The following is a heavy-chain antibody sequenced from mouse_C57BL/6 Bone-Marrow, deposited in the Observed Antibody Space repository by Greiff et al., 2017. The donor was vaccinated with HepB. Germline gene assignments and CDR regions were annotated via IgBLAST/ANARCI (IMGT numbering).Heavy chain of an antibody. J-gene: IGHJ1*03. D-gene: IGHD2-1*01. V-gene: IGHV7-1*01. CDR2: SRNKANDYTT. Sequence: EVKLVESGGGLVQSGRSLRLSCATSGFTFSDFYMEWVRQAPGKGLEWIAASRNKANDYTTEYSASVKGRFIVSRDTSQSILYLQMNALRAEDTAIYYCARDDYGNYGNFDVWGTGTTVTVSS. CDR3: ARDDYGNYGNFDV. CDR1: GFTFSDFY.